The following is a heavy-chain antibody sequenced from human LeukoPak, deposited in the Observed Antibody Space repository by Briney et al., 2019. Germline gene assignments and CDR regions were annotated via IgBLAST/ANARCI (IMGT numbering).Heavy chain of an antibody. Sequence: PGGSLRLSCAASGFTFSSYTMNWVRQAPGKGLEWVSSIGSSSSYLHSADSVKGRFTISRDNAKNSLYLQMNSLRAEDTAVYYCARAACGGDCYSSPPGWFDPWGQGTLVTVSS. CDR2: IGSSSSYL. CDR3: ARAACGGDCYSSPPGWFDP. D-gene: IGHD2-21*02. J-gene: IGHJ5*02. V-gene: IGHV3-21*01. CDR1: GFTFSSYT.